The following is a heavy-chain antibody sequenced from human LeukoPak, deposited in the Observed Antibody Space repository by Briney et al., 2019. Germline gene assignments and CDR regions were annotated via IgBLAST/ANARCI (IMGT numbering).Heavy chain of an antibody. D-gene: IGHD1-26*01. V-gene: IGHV4-59*01. J-gene: IGHJ5*02. CDR3: AXXGIVGALGGFDP. CDR1: GGSISSYY. CDR2: IYYSGNT. Sequence: SETLSLTCTVSGGSISSYYWSWIRQPPGKGLEWIGYIYYSGNTKYNPSVESRVSISVDCTKNHFSLNLTSVTAADTAVYYFAXXGIVGALGGFDPWGQGTLVTVSS.